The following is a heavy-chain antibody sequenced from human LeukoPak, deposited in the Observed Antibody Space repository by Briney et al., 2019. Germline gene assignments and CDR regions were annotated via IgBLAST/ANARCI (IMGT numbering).Heavy chain of an antibody. J-gene: IGHJ4*02. D-gene: IGHD4-17*01. V-gene: IGHV3-7*01. CDR3: ARDRDYAFDY. CDR1: GFTFNSYW. Sequence: GGSLRLSCAASGFTFNSYWMNWARQAPGKGLEWVASINHNGNVNYYVDSVKGRFTISRDNAKNSLYLQMDSLRDEDTAVYYCARDRDYAFDYWGQGTLVTVSS. CDR2: INHNGNVN.